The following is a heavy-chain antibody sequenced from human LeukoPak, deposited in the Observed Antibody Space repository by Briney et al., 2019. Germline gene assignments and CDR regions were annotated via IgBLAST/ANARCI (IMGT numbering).Heavy chain of an antibody. D-gene: IGHD3-22*01. V-gene: IGHV3-30-3*01. CDR3: AAATVIVADDY. Sequence: GGSLRLSCAASGFTFSSYAMHWVRQAPGKGLEWVAVISYDGSNKYYADSVKGRFTISRDNSKNTLYLQMNSLRAEDTAVYYCAAATVIVADDYWGQGTLVTVSS. J-gene: IGHJ4*02. CDR2: ISYDGSNK. CDR1: GFTFSSYA.